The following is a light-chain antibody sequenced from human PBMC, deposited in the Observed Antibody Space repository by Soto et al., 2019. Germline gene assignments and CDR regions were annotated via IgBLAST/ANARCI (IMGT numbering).Light chain of an antibody. CDR1: QGIRND. CDR2: AAS. J-gene: IGKJ3*01. V-gene: IGKV1-17*01. CDR3: LQHKSYPFT. Sequence: DIQMTQSPSSLSASVGDRVTITCRASQGIRNDLVWYQQKPGEAPKRLIYAASVLQTGVPSRFSGSGSGTEFTLTSISLQPEDFASYYCLQHKSYPFTFGPGTKVDIK.